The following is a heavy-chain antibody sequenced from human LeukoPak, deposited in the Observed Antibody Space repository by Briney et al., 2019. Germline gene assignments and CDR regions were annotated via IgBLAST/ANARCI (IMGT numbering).Heavy chain of an antibody. CDR1: GGSISSDDYY. Sequence: SETLSLTCSVSGGSISSDDYYWRWIRQPPGKDLAWIGYIYYTGSTYYNPSVQSRLSLSVYTSENQFSLKLSSVPAADTAVYYCARQKVDTAMAIDYWGGRAQVTVS. V-gene: IGHV4-30-4*01. CDR3: ARQKVDTAMAIDY. J-gene: IGHJ4*02. D-gene: IGHD5-18*01. CDR2: IYYTGST.